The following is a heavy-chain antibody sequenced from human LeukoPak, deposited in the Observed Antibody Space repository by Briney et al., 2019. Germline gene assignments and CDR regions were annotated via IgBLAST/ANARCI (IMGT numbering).Heavy chain of an antibody. CDR1: GFTFSTYA. CDR2: FGGGGNT. V-gene: IGHV3-23*01. D-gene: IGHD2-21*02. CDR3: AKIEAYCGGDCYFSAFDY. J-gene: IGHJ4*02. Sequence: GGSLRLSCAASGFTFSTYAMSWVRQAPGTGLEWVSAFGGGGNTYYADSVKGRFTISRDNSKNTLYLQMNSLRAEDTAVYYCAKIEAYCGGDCYFSAFDYWGQGTLVTVSS.